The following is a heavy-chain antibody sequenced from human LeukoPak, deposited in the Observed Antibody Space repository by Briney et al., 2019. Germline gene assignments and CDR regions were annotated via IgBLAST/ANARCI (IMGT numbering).Heavy chain of an antibody. D-gene: IGHD6-19*01. Sequence: PGGSLRLSCAASGFTFSSYEMNWVRQAPGKGLEWVSYISSSGSTIYYADSVKGRFTISRDNAKNSLYLQMNSLRAEDTAVYYCAKDGSIAVAGTGGVGYWGQGTLVTVSS. CDR1: GFTFSSYE. CDR2: ISSSGSTI. V-gene: IGHV3-48*03. CDR3: AKDGSIAVAGTGGVGY. J-gene: IGHJ4*02.